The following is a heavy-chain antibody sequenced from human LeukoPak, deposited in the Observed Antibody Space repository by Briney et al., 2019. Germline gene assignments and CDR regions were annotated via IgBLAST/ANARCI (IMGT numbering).Heavy chain of an antibody. CDR2: IHHSGST. CDR1: DGSINSRNW. CDR3: AREKGDITMVRGVIIRSFDY. Sequence: SETLSLTCAVSDGSINSRNWWTWVRQPPGKGLEWIGEIHHSGSTNYNPSLKSRVIISVDKSKNQFSLKLSSVTAADTAVYYCAREKGDITMVRGVIIRSFDYWGQGTLVTVSS. J-gene: IGHJ4*02. V-gene: IGHV4-4*02. D-gene: IGHD3-10*01.